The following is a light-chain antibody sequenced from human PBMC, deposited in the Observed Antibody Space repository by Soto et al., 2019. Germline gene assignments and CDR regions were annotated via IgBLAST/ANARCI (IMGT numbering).Light chain of an antibody. V-gene: IGKV3D-15*01. CDR2: GAS. Sequence: EIVMAHSPATLSVSPGERATLSCRASQSVNIHLAWYQQKPGQAPRLLIYGASARATGIPAKFSGSGSGTEFTLTISSLQPDDFATYYCQHYNSYSEAFGQGTKVDIK. CDR3: QHYNSYSEA. CDR1: QSVNIH. J-gene: IGKJ1*01.